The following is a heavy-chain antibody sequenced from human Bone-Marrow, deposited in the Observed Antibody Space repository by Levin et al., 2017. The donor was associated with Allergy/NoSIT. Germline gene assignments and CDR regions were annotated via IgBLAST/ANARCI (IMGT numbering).Heavy chain of an antibody. V-gene: IGHV4-4*07. CDR2: IYGSESA. CDR3: ARYGTVTSAHFDY. Sequence: SETLSLTCTVSDDSISSYYWGWIRQPAGKGLEWIGRIYGSESASYNPSFKSRVIMSIDTPKRQLSLKLTSVTAADTAVYYCARYGTVTSAHFDYWGQGTLVTVSS. CDR1: DDSISSYY. J-gene: IGHJ4*02. D-gene: IGHD4-11*01.